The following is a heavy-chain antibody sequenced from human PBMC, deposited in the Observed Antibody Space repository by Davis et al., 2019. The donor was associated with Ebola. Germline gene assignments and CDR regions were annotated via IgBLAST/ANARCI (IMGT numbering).Heavy chain of an antibody. CDR2: INPGNGNT. V-gene: IGHV1-3*01. CDR3: ARGSSKAYYYYGMDV. D-gene: IGHD6-6*01. Sequence: ASVTVSRKASGYTFTSYAMHSVRQPPGQRLEWMGWINPGNGNTKYSQKFQGRVTITRDTSASTAYMELSSLGYEDTAVYYCARGSSKAYYYYGMDVWGQGTTVTVSS. J-gene: IGHJ6*02. CDR1: GYTFTSYA.